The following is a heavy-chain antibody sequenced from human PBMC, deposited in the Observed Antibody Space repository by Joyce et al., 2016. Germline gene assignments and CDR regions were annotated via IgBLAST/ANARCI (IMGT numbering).Heavy chain of an antibody. CDR3: ARSSYTNGIFDY. Sequence: EVQLVESGGGLVKPGGSLRLSCAASGFPFSSYSMSWVRQATGNGLEWVSSLSSSSSYIKYTDSVKGRFTISRDNAKNSLYLQMNSLRVEDTAVYYCARSSYTNGIFDYWGQGTLVTVSS. CDR1: GFPFSSYS. J-gene: IGHJ4*02. D-gene: IGHD2-8*01. V-gene: IGHV3-21*01. CDR2: LSSSSSYI.